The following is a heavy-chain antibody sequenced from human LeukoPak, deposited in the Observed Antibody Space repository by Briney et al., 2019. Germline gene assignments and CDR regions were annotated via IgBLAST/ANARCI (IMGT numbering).Heavy chain of an antibody. CDR3: AKDGPHTSNWPSYFDY. V-gene: IGHV3-30*02. CDR1: GFSFSTFG. D-gene: IGHD6-13*01. Sequence: GGSLRLSCAASGFSFSTFGMHWVRQAPGKGLEWVAFIRYDGSDKYYADSVKGRFTISRDNSKNTLYLQMNSLRADDTAVYFCAKDGPHTSNWPSYFDYWGQGTLVTVSS. CDR2: IRYDGSDK. J-gene: IGHJ4*02.